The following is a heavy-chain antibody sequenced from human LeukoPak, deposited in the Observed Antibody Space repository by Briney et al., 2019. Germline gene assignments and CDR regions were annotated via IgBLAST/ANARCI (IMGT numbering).Heavy chain of an antibody. CDR2: IEPNSVGT. CDR1: GYTFTGHY. J-gene: IGHJ4*02. CDR3: ARDENWGPDY. Sequence: ASVKVSCKASGYTFTGHYMHWIRQAPGQGLEWMGWIEPNSVGTHFAQKFQGRLTISRDTSISTAYMELSRLSSDDTAIYYCARDENWGPDYWGQGTLVTVSS. D-gene: IGHD7-27*01. V-gene: IGHV1-2*02.